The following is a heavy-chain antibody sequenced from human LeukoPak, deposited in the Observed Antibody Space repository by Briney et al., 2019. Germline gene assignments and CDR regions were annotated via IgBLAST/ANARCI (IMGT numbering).Heavy chain of an antibody. CDR3: ARGGSGWYEDY. Sequence: ASVKVSCKASGYTFINYGISWVRQAPGQGLEWMGWITAYNGNTNYAQKLQGRVTMTTDTSTSTAYMELGSLTSDDTAVYYCARGGSGWYEDYWGQGTLVTVSS. V-gene: IGHV1-18*01. J-gene: IGHJ4*02. CDR1: GYTFINYG. CDR2: ITAYNGNT. D-gene: IGHD6-19*01.